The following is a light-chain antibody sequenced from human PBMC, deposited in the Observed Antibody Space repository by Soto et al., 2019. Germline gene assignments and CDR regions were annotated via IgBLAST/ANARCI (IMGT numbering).Light chain of an antibody. Sequence: EIVMTQSPATLSVSPGERATLSCRASQSVSSNLAWYQQKPGQAPRLLIYGASTRATGIPARFSGSGSGTDSTLTISSLQSEDFAVYYCQQYNNWPPVYTFGQGTKLEIK. V-gene: IGKV3-15*01. CDR1: QSVSSN. CDR3: QQYNNWPPVYT. J-gene: IGKJ2*01. CDR2: GAS.